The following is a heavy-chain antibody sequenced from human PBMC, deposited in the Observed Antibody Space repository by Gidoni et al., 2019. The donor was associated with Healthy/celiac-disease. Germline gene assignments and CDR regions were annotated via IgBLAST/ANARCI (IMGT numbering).Heavy chain of an antibody. CDR1: GFTFSNPW. CDR3: TTDALGAVAGTRDY. Sequence: EVQLVESGGGLVKPGGSLRLSCAASGFTFSNPWMRWVRQAHGKGLEWVGRIKRKTDGGTTDYAAPVKGRFTISRDDSKNTLYLQMNSMKTEETAVYYCTTDALGAVAGTRDYWGQGTLVTVSS. CDR2: IKRKTDGGTT. J-gene: IGHJ4*02. V-gene: IGHV3-15*01. D-gene: IGHD6-19*01.